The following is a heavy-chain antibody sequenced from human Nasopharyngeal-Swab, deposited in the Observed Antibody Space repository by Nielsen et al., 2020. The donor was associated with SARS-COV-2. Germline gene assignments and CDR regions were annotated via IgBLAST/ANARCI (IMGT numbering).Heavy chain of an antibody. J-gene: IGHJ5*02. D-gene: IGHD5-24*01. CDR2: IYPGNSDT. Sequence: GESLKISCTGFGYSFANYWIGWVRQMPGKGLEWMGSIYPGNSDTRYSPAFHGRVTISAEKSINTAYLQWTSLRASDTAVYYCARRAARDGYNYEVDPWGQGTLVTVSS. V-gene: IGHV5-51*01. CDR3: ARRAARDGYNYEVDP. CDR1: GYSFANYW.